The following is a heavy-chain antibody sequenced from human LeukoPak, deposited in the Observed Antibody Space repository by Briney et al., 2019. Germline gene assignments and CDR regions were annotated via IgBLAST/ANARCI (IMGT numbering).Heavy chain of an antibody. CDR1: GFTFSSYS. CDR2: ISGISSYI. Sequence: GGSLRLSCAASGFTFSSYSMNWVRQAPGKGLEWVSSISGISSYIYYADSVKGRSTISRDNAKNSLYLQMNSLRAEDTAVYYCARGYGSGSYYGDYWGQGTLVTVSS. CDR3: ARGYGSGSYYGDY. D-gene: IGHD3-10*01. J-gene: IGHJ4*02. V-gene: IGHV3-21*01.